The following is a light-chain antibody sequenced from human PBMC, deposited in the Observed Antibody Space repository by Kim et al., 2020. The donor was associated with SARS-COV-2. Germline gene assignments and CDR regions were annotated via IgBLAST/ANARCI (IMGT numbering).Light chain of an antibody. Sequence: EIVLTQSPGPLSLSPGERATLSCGASQSVTNILAWYQQKPGQAPRLLIYGVSNRATGIPDRFSGSGFGTDFTLTISRLEPEDFAVYYCQQYGTSPQTFGQGTKVDSK. J-gene: IGKJ1*01. CDR2: GVS. CDR3: QQYGTSPQT. CDR1: QSVTNI. V-gene: IGKV3-20*01.